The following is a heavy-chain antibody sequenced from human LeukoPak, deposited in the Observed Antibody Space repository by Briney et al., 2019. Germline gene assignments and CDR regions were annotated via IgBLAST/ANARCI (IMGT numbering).Heavy chain of an antibody. CDR3: ARLSGAVACPGREFDH. CDR1: GGSISSYY. J-gene: IGHJ4*02. V-gene: IGHV4-59*08. D-gene: IGHD6-19*01. CDR2: IYYSGST. Sequence: SETLSLTCTVSGGSISSYYWSWIRQPPGKGLEWIGYIYYSGSTNYNPSLKSRVTISVDTSKNQFSLKLSSVAAADTAVYYCARLSGAVACPGREFDHWGQGTLVTVSS.